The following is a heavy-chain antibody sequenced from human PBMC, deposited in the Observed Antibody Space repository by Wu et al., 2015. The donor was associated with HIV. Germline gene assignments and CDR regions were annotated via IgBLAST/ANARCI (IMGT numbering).Heavy chain of an antibody. D-gene: IGHD1-26*01. CDR3: ATGALRGSYRPFYXYFDL. CDR1: GDTFSKSA. CDR2: ITPILATS. V-gene: IGHV1-69*13. Sequence: QVQLVQSGTEVKKPGSAVKVSCKVSGDTFSKSAISWVRQAPGQGLQWVGAITPILATSINTQTFQDRIKIVADESTSTAYMELSSLRSEDTAVYYCATGALRGSYRPFYXYFDLWGLAPWSLSPQ. J-gene: IGHJ2*01.